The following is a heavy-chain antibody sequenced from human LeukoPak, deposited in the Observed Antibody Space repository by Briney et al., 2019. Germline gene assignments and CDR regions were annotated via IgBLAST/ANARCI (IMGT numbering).Heavy chain of an antibody. D-gene: IGHD3-3*01. J-gene: IGHJ6*03. CDR3: ARVGSRNDFWSGYSPRYYYYYMDV. CDR2: INHSGST. V-gene: IGHV4-34*01. Sequence: SETLSLTCAVYGGSFSGYYWSWIRQPPGKGLEWIGEINHSGSTNYNPSLKSRVTISVETSKNQFSLKLSSVTAADTAVYYCARVGSRNDFWSGYSPRYYYYYMDVWGKGTTVTVSS. CDR1: GGSFSGYY.